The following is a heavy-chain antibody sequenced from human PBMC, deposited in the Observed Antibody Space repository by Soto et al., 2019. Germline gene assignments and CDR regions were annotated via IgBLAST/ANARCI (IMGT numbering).Heavy chain of an antibody. V-gene: IGHV3-21*01. J-gene: IGHJ6*02. CDR1: GFTFSSYS. CDR3: ARDRCTNGVCRYGMDV. CDR2: ISSSSSYI. Sequence: PGGSLRLSCAASGFTFSSYSMNWVRQAPGKGLEWVSSISSSSSYIYYAVSVKGRFTISRDNAKNSLYLQMNSLRAEDTAVYYCARDRCTNGVCRYGMDVWGQGTTVTVSS. D-gene: IGHD2-8*01.